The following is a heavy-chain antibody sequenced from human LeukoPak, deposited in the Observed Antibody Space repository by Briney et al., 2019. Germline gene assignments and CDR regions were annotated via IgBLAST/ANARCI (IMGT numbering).Heavy chain of an antibody. CDR3: ARDPLTLRGPESYFDS. J-gene: IGHJ4*02. CDR1: GFTFSDHH. Sequence: PGGSLRLSCAAPGFTFSDHHMSWIRQAPGKGLEWVSYISTSGNTIYYADSVKGRFTISRDNAKKSLFLQMNSLRAADTAVYFCARDPLTLRGPESYFDSGGQGTLVSVSS. CDR2: ISTSGNTI. D-gene: IGHD4/OR15-4a*01. V-gene: IGHV3-11*01.